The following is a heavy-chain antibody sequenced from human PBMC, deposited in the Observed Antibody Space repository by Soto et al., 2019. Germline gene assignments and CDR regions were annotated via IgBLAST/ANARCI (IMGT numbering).Heavy chain of an antibody. CDR3: ARVVLGKHWFDP. V-gene: IGHV1-3*01. Sequence: ASVKVSCKASGYTFTSYGISWVRQAPGQGLEWMGWINAGNGNTKYSQKFQGRVTITRYTSASTAYMELSSLRSEDTAVYYCARVVLGKHWFDPWGQGTLVTVSS. CDR2: INAGNGNT. J-gene: IGHJ5*02. CDR1: GYTFTSYG. D-gene: IGHD7-27*01.